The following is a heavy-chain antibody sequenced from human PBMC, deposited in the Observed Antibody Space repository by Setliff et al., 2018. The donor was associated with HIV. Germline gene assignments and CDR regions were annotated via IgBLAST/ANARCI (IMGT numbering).Heavy chain of an antibody. J-gene: IGHJ4*02. V-gene: IGHV4-28*01. D-gene: IGHD3-22*01. CDR2: IYHNGNT. CDR3: ASRWGSYYDTNGHPFDY. CDR1: GYSISSSNW. Sequence: PSETLSLTCAVSGYSISSSNWWAWFRQPPGKGLEWIGYIYHNGNTNYNPSLRSRVTMSIDTSKNQFSLRLTSVTAADTAVYYCASRWGSYYDTNGHPFDYWGQGTLVTVSS.